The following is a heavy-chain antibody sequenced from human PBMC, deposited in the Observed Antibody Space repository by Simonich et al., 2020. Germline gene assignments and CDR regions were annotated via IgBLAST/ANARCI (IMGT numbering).Heavy chain of an antibody. J-gene: IGHJ4*02. D-gene: IGHD6-6*01. Sequence: QLQLQESGPGLVKPSETLSLTCTVSGGSISSSSYYWGWIRQPPGKGLGGIGSIYYSGSTYYNPSLRSRVTISVDTSKNQFSLKRSSVTAADTAVYYCARWAYSSSYFDYWGQGTLVTVSS. CDR2: IYYSGST. CDR3: ARWAYSSSYFDY. CDR1: GGSISSSSYY. V-gene: IGHV4-39*01.